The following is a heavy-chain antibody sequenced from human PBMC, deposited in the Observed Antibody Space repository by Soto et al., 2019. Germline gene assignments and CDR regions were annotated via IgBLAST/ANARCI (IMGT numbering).Heavy chain of an antibody. D-gene: IGHD6-19*01. CDR2: IYYSGST. CDR3: ARYVAGTLDYYYYGMDV. V-gene: IGHV4-59*01. CDR1: GCSLSGYY. J-gene: IGHJ6*02. Sequence: PSETLSLTCTVSGCSLSGYYWSWIRQPPGKGLEWIGYIYYSGSTNYNPSLKSRVTISVDTSKNQFSLKLSSVTAADTAVYYCARYVAGTLDYYYYGMDVWGQGTTVTAP.